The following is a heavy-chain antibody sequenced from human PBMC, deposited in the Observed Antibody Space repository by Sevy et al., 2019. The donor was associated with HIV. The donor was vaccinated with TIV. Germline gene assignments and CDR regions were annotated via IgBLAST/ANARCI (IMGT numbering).Heavy chain of an antibody. D-gene: IGHD2-2*01. CDR1: GITFSTYA. CDR3: ANPAY. J-gene: IGHJ4*02. Sequence: GGSLRLSCAVSGITFSTYAMSWVRQAPGKGLEWVSGISGSGGSRYYADSVKGRFTISRDNSKNTLYLQMTSRRAEDTAIYYCANPAYWGQGTLVTVSS. V-gene: IGHV3-23*01. CDR2: ISGSGGSR.